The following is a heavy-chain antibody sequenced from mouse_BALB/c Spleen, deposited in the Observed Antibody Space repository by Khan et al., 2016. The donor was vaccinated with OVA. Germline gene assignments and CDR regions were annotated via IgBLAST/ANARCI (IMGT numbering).Heavy chain of an antibody. D-gene: IGHD2-3*01. V-gene: IGHV5-17*02. CDR2: ISSGSNTI. CDR1: GFTFSGFG. J-gene: IGHJ2*01. Sequence: EVELVESGGGLVQPGGSRKLSCAASGFTFSGFGMHWVRQAPEKGLEWVAYISSGSNTIYYADTVKGRFTISRDNPQNTLFLQMTSLRSEDTAMYFCARTGYYYFDYWGQGTTLTVSS. CDR3: ARTGYYYFDY.